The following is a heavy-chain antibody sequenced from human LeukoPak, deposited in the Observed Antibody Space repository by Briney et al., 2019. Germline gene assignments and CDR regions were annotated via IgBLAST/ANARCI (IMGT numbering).Heavy chain of an antibody. CDR2: IYSGGST. J-gene: IGHJ4*02. Sequence: GGSLRLSCAASGFTVSSNYMSWVRQAPGKGLEWVSVIYSGGSTYYADSVKGRFTTSRDNSKNTLYLQMNSLRAEDTAVYYCARVGRSFGSRTYYYDSSGYWYYFDYWGQGTLVTVSS. V-gene: IGHV3-66*02. D-gene: IGHD3-22*01. CDR3: ARVGRSFGSRTYYYDSSGYWYYFDY. CDR1: GFTVSSNY.